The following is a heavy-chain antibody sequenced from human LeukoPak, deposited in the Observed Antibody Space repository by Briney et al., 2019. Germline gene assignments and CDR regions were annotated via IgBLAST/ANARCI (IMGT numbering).Heavy chain of an antibody. J-gene: IGHJ4*02. D-gene: IGHD3-10*01. CDR2: INHSGST. V-gene: IGHV4-34*01. CDR1: GGSFSGYY. CDR3: ARRVRGGPFDY. Sequence: SETLSLTCAVYGGSFSGYYGSWIRQPPGKGLEWIGEINHSGSTNYNPSLKSRVTISVDTSKNQFSLKLSSVTAADTAVYYCARRVRGGPFDYWGQGTLVTVSS.